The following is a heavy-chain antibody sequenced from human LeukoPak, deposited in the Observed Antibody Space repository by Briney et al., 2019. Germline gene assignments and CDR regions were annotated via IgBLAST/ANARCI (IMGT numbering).Heavy chain of an antibody. D-gene: IGHD5-12*01. CDR1: GGSISSGDYY. J-gene: IGHJ4*02. CDR3: ARRGYSGYGPPDY. CDR2: IYYSGST. Sequence: SETLSLTCTVSGGSISSGDYYWSWIRQPPGKGLEWIGYIYYSGSTYYNPSLKGRVTISVDTSKNQFSLKLSSVTAADTAVYYCARRGYSGYGPPDYWGQGTLVTVSS. V-gene: IGHV4-30-4*01.